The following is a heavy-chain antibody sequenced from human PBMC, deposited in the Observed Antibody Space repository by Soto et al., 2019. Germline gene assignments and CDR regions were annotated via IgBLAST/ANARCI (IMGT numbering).Heavy chain of an antibody. D-gene: IGHD3-10*01. CDR3: ARVLVRDINWFDP. CDR1: GDSVSINSAA. J-gene: IGHJ5*02. Sequence: SETPSLTCAISGDSVSINSAAWKWIRQSPSRGLEWLGRTYYRSKWYNDYAVSVKSRITINPDTSRNQFSLQLNSVTPEDTAVYYGARVLVRDINWFDPWGQGTLVTVSS. V-gene: IGHV6-1*01. CDR2: TYYRSKWYN.